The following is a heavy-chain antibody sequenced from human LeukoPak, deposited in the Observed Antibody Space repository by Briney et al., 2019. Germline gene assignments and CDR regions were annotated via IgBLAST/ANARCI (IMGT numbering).Heavy chain of an antibody. CDR1: GYTFTHNY. D-gene: IGHD2-2*01. V-gene: IGHV1-2*02. J-gene: IGHJ4*02. Sequence: ASVKVSCKASGYTFTHNYIHWVRQAPGQGLEWMGWINPNSGGTNSAQGFQGRVTMTRDTSISTAYMDLSSLRSDDTAVYYCTRGVGTSLFADWGQGTLVTVSS. CDR2: INPNSGGT. CDR3: TRGVGTSLFAD.